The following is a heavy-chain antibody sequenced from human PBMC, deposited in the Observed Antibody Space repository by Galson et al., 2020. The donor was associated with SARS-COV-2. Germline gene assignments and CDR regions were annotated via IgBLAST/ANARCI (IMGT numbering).Heavy chain of an antibody. D-gene: IGHD3-10*01. CDR3: AKDTRYQGSGSYYRDGFDY. J-gene: IGHJ4*02. CDR2: IPYDGSNK. Sequence: GGTLRLSCAASGFAFTTYAIHWVRQAPGKGLEWVAIIPYDGSNKFYADSVKGRFTISRDNSKNTLFLQMNSLRAEDTAVYYCAKDTRYQGSGSYYRDGFDYWGQGTLVTVSS. CDR1: GFAFTTYA. V-gene: IGHV3-30*18.